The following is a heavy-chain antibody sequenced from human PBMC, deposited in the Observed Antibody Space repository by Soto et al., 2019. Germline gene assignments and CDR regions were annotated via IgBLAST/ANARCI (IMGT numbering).Heavy chain of an antibody. CDR2: ISGSGGRT. D-gene: IGHD6-19*01. V-gene: IGHV3-23*01. J-gene: IGHJ4*02. Sequence: GGSLTLSCAVSRFTFSTYAMGWVRQAPGKGLEWVSNISGSGGRTYYADSVKGRFTISRDNSKNTLYLQMNSLRAEDTAVYYCAKIAEAVAGTVYGYWGQGTLVTVST. CDR1: RFTFSTYA. CDR3: AKIAEAVAGTVYGY.